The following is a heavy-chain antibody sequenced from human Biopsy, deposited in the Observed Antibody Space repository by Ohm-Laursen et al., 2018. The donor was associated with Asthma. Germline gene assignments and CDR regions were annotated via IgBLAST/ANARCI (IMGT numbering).Heavy chain of an antibody. Sequence: SVKVSCKSLGGTFNTYVIGWVRQAPGQGLEWMGGINSVFGTTTYPQKFQDRVTITADDSTSTVYMELSSLRSENTAVYYCARKAGSCISRTCYSLDLWGQGTLVTVSS. J-gene: IGHJ5*02. V-gene: IGHV1-69*13. D-gene: IGHD2-2*01. CDR3: ARKAGSCISRTCYSLDL. CDR1: GGTFNTYV. CDR2: INSVFGTT.